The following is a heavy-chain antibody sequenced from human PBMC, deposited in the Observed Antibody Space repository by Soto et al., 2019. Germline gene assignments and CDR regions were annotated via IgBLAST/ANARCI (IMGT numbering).Heavy chain of an antibody. CDR1: GGSTTTSSYY. J-gene: IGHJ5*02. Sequence: QVQLQESGPGLVKPSETLSLTCTVSGGSTTTSSYYWGWVRQPPGKGLEWIASIYYTGTTYYNPSLKSRVTMSVDMSKNQFSLKLNSVTAADTAVYYCARRHPFYDILTGYGGWFDPWGQGTLVTVSS. CDR2: IYYTGTT. CDR3: ARRHPFYDILTGYGGWFDP. V-gene: IGHV4-39*01. D-gene: IGHD3-9*01.